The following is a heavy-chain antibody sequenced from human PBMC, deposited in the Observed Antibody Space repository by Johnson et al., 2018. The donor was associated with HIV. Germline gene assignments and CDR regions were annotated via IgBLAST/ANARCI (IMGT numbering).Heavy chain of an antibody. CDR2: ISYDGSKT. V-gene: IGHV3-30*04. D-gene: IGHD1-1*01. Sequence: QVQLVESGGGVVQPGRSLRLSCAASGFTFSSYAMHWVRQAPGKGLEWVAVISYDGSKTYYGDSVRGRFTISRDNSKKTLYLQMNSLRAEDTAVYYCARGDGYRRAFDIWGQGTMVTVSS. J-gene: IGHJ3*02. CDR1: GFTFSSYA. CDR3: ARGDGYRRAFDI.